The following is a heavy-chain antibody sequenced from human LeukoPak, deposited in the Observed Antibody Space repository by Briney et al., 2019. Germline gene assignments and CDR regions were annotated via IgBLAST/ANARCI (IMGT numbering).Heavy chain of an antibody. D-gene: IGHD1-1*01. Sequence: GGSLRLSCAASGFTVSSNYMSWVRQAPGKGLEWVSVIYGGVNTVYADSVQGKFTISRDNSKNTLYLQMSSLRAEDTAVYYCAKSPKTGFLFDYWGKGTLVTVSS. CDR2: IYGGVNT. CDR3: AKSPKTGFLFDY. CDR1: GFTVSSNY. J-gene: IGHJ4*02. V-gene: IGHV3-66*01.